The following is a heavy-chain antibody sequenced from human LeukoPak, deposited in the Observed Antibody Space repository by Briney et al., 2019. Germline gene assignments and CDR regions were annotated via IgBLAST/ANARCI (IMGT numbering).Heavy chain of an antibody. CDR1: GFTFKTYT. CDR3: AREVPAASLPDY. CDR2: ISSSSSYI. Sequence: GGSLRLSCAASGFTFKTYTMHWVRQAPGKGLEWVSSISSSSSYINHADSVKGRFTISRDNAKKSMYLQMNSLRAEDTAVYYCAREVPAASLPDYWGQGTLVTVSS. D-gene: IGHD2-2*01. V-gene: IGHV3-21*01. J-gene: IGHJ4*02.